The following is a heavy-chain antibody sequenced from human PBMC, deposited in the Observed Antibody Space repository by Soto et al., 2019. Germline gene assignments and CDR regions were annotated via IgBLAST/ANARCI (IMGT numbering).Heavy chain of an antibody. CDR2: ISNNGDTA. D-gene: IGHD3-16*02. CDR3: AKSRVFIGAIVTLLDS. Sequence: GGSLRLSCATSGFTFSSYAMVWVRQAAEKGLEWVASISNNGDTAYYADSVKGRFTISRGNSENTLYLQMNGLRADDTDLYFCAKSRVFIGAIVTLLDSGGQGTQVTVAS. CDR1: GFTFSSYA. V-gene: IGHV3-23*01. J-gene: IGHJ4*02.